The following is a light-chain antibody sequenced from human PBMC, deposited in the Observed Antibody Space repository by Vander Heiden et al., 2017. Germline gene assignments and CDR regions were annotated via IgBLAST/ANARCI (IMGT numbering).Light chain of an antibody. CDR2: GAS. J-gene: IGKJ1*01. CDR3: QQNNNWPPWT. V-gene: IGKV3-15*01. CDR1: QSVSSN. Sequence: EIVLTQSPATLSVSPGERATLPCRASQSVSSNLAWYQQQPGQAPRLLIYGASTRATGIPARFRGSGSGTEFTLTISSLQSEDFAVYYCQQNNNWPPWTFGQGTKVEIK.